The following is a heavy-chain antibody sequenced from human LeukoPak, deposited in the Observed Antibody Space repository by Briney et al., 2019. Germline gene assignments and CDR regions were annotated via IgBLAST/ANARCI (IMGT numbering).Heavy chain of an antibody. D-gene: IGHD1-1*01. CDR3: ARRAAIGGTTVPYYFDY. CDR2: IYYSGST. J-gene: IGHJ4*02. CDR1: GGSISSSSYY. V-gene: IGHV4-39*07. Sequence: PSETLSLTCTVSGGSISSSSYYWGWIRQPPGKGLEWIGSIYYSGSTYYNPSLKSRVTISVDTSKNQFSLKLSSVTAADTAVYYCARRAAIGGTTVPYYFDYWGQGTLVTVSS.